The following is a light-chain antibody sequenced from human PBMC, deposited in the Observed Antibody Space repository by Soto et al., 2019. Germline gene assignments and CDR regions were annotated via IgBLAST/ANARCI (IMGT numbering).Light chain of an antibody. CDR3: QQSYSTPRT. Sequence: GDVVTSTCRASQSISRWFAWYQQKPGKAPKLLIYAASSLQSGVPSRFSGSGSGTDFTLTISSLQPEDFATYYCQQSYSTPRTFGQGTKVDIK. CDR1: QSISRW. V-gene: IGKV1-39*01. CDR2: AAS. J-gene: IGKJ1*01.